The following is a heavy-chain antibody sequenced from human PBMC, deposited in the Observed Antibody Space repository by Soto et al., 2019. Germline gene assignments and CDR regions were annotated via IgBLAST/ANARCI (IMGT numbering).Heavy chain of an antibody. Sequence: QVQLVQSGAEVKKPGASVKVSCKASGYTFTSYYMHWVRQAPGQGLEWLGIINPSGGSTSYAQKFHGRVTRTRDKSTSTVYKELSSLRSEETDVYYCARLYCSGGSCFMGFDYWGQGSLVTVSS. D-gene: IGHD2-15*01. J-gene: IGHJ4*02. CDR3: ARLYCSGGSCFMGFDY. CDR1: GYTFTSYY. CDR2: INPSGGST. V-gene: IGHV1-46*01.